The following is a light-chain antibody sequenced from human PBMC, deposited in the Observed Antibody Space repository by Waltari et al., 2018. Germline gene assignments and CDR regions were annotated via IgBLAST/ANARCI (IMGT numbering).Light chain of an antibody. CDR1: NSNTGVNT. V-gene: IGLV1-44*01. CDR2: NDN. J-gene: IGLJ3*02. Sequence: QSILTQPPSVSGTPGQRVTIPCSGSNSNTGVNTVHWYQQLPGTAPKLLIYNDNQGPSGVPDRFSASKSGTSATLAITGLQSEDEADYYCAVWDDSLGGVFGGGTKLTVL. CDR3: AVWDDSLGGV.